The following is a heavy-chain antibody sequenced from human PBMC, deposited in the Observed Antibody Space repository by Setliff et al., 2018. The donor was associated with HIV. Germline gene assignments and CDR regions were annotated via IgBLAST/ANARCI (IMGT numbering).Heavy chain of an antibody. CDR1: GYTFTDYY. J-gene: IGHJ6*02. V-gene: IGHV3-7*01. CDR2: IGQDGSEK. D-gene: IGHD3-10*01. CDR3: ARKLRPGHGVDV. Sequence: GASVKVSCKASGYTFTDYYIHWVRQAPGKGLEWVANIGQDGSEKNYVDSVKGRFTISRDNAKNSMDLQMNSLRAEDTAIYYCARKLRPGHGVDVWGQGTKVTVSS.